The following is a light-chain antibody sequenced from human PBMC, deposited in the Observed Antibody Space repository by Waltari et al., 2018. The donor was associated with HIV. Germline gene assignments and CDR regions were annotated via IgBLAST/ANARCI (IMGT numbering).Light chain of an antibody. V-gene: IGLV2-11*01. Sequence: QSALTQPRSVSGSPGQSVTISCTGTSSDVGAYNFVSWYQQYPGKAPKLLICDVKKRPSGVPDRFYGSKSDNTASLTISGLQAEDEADYYCCSYAGNYIFDFGGGTKLTVL. J-gene: IGLJ2*01. CDR3: CSYAGNYIFD. CDR2: DVK. CDR1: SSDVGAYNF.